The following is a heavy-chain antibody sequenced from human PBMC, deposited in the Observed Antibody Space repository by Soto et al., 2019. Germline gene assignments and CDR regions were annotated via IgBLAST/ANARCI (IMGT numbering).Heavy chain of an antibody. CDR3: ARGPDDSDVPRWDY. J-gene: IGHJ4*02. CDR2: INLRGGTT. CDR1: GYNFNQYY. D-gene: IGHD4-17*01. Sequence: QVQLMQSGAEVRKPGASVRLSCETSGYNFNQYYIHLVRQAPGQGLEWMGIINLRGGTTEYAHKFRGRVTVTGDTPTRTASMESRSLRSDDTAIYFCARGPDDSDVPRWDYWGQGTLVTVSS. V-gene: IGHV1-46*02.